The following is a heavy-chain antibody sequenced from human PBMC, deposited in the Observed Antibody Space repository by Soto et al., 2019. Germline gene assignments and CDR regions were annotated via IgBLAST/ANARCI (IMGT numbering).Heavy chain of an antibody. CDR1: GFTFSSYA. CDR3: VKEPSRTVYYYYMDV. CDR2: ISGSGGST. Sequence: GGSLRLSCAASGFTFSSYAMSWVRQAPGKGLEWVSAISGSGGSTYYADSVKGRFTISRDNSKNTLYLQMNSLRAEDTAVYYCVKEPSRTVYYYYMDVWGKGTTVTVSS. D-gene: IGHD4-17*01. J-gene: IGHJ6*03. V-gene: IGHV3-23*01.